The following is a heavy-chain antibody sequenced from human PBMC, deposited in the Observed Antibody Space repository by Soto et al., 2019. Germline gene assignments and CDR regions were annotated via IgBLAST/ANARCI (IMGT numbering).Heavy chain of an antibody. CDR3: GRMVRGANNWFDP. CDR2: IYYSGST. V-gene: IGHV4-39*07. CDR1: GGSISSSSYY. D-gene: IGHD3-10*01. J-gene: IGHJ5*02. Sequence: SETLSLTCTVSGGSISSSSYYWGWIRQPPGKGLEWIGNIYYSGSTNYNPSLKSRVTISVDTSKNQFSLKLSSVTAADTPVYYCGRMVRGANNWFDPWGQGTLVTVSS.